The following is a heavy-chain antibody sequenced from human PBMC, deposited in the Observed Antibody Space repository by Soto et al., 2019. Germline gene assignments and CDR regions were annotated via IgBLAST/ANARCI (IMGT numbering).Heavy chain of an antibody. CDR2: IYYSGST. D-gene: IGHD6-6*01. CDR1: GGSISSGGYY. J-gene: IGHJ5*02. Sequence: SETLSLTXTVSGGSISSGGYYWSWIRQHPGKGLEWIGYIYYSGSTYYNPSLKSRVTISVDTSKNQFSLNLSSVTAADTAVYYCARAGHSSSSEGANWFDPWGQGTLVTVSS. CDR3: ARAGHSSSSEGANWFDP. V-gene: IGHV4-31*02.